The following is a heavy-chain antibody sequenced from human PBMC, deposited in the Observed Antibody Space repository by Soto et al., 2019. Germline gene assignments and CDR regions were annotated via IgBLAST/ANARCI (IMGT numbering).Heavy chain of an antibody. CDR3: ASSSPDQGVYFDY. CDR1: GGTFSNYA. CDR2: IIPIFGTA. J-gene: IGHJ4*02. D-gene: IGHD2-2*01. V-gene: IGHV1-69*01. Sequence: QVQLVQSGAEVKKPGSSVKVSCKASGGTFSNYAISWVRQAPGQGLEWVGGIIPIFGTANYAQKFQGRVTNTADESTSTAYMELSSLRSEDTAVYYCASSSPDQGVYFDYWGQGTLVTVSS.